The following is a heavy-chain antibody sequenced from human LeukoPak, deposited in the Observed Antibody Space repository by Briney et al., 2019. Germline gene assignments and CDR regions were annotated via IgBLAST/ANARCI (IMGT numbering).Heavy chain of an antibody. CDR3: AKGPYYDSSAYFDY. CDR2: ITGSGGST. Sequence: GGSLRLSCAASGFTFSNYAMTWVRQAPGKGLEWVSAITGSGGSTYYADSVKGRFTISRDNSKNTLYLQMNSLRAEDTAVYYCAKGPYYDSSAYFDYWGQGTLVTVSS. CDR1: GFTFSNYA. V-gene: IGHV3-23*01. J-gene: IGHJ4*02. D-gene: IGHD3-22*01.